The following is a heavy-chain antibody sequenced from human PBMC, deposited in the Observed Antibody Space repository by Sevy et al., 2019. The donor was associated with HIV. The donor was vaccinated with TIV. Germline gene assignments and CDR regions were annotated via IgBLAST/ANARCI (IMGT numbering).Heavy chain of an antibody. CDR1: GFTFSSYD. J-gene: IGHJ5*02. CDR3: TRNGGAFDNGFDP. D-gene: IGHD2-8*01. V-gene: IGHV3-48*03. Sequence: GGSLRLSCTASGFTFSSYDMNWVRQAPGKGLEWVSAISSSGSSIYYADSVKGRFTISRDNAKNSLNLQMNSLRAEDTAVYYCTRNGGAFDNGFDPWGQGTLVTVSS. CDR2: ISSSGSSI.